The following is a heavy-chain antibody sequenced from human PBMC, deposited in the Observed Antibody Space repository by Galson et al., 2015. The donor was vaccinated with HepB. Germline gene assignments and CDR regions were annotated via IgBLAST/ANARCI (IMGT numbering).Heavy chain of an antibody. J-gene: IGHJ4*02. CDR3: ARAGYSSGGGDY. CDR2: INPNSGGT. CDR1: GYTFTGYY. V-gene: IGHV1-2*04. Sequence: SVKVSCKASGYTFTGYYMHWVRQAPGQGLEWMGWINPNSGGTNYAQKFQGWVTMTRNTSISTAYMELSRLRSDDTAVYYCARAGYSSGGGDYSGQGTLVTVSS. D-gene: IGHD6-19*01.